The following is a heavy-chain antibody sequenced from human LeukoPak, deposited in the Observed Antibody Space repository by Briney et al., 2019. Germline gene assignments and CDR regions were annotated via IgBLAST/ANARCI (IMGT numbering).Heavy chain of an antibody. V-gene: IGHV4-30-4*01. J-gene: IGHJ6*02. CDR3: ASVDSSYYYGMDV. D-gene: IGHD5-18*01. CDR2: IYYSGST. Sequence: SETLSLTCTVSGGSISSGDYYWSWIRQPPGKGLEWIGYIYYSGSTYYNPSLRSRVTISVDTSKNQFSLKLSSVTAADTAVYYCASVDSSYYYGMDVWGQGTTVTVSS. CDR1: GGSISSGDYY.